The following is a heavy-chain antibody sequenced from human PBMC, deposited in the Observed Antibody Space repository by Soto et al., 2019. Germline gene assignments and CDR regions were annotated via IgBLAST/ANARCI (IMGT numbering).Heavy chain of an antibody. Sequence: SETLSLTCAVYGGSFSGYYWSWIRQPPGKGLEWIGEINHSGSTNYNPSLKSRVTISVDTSKNQFSLKLSSVTAADTAVYYCARGLGDHVDIVATIKSVVYFDYWGQGTLVTVSS. V-gene: IGHV4-34*01. CDR2: INHSGST. CDR1: GGSFSGYY. D-gene: IGHD5-12*01. CDR3: ARGLGDHVDIVATIKSVVYFDY. J-gene: IGHJ4*02.